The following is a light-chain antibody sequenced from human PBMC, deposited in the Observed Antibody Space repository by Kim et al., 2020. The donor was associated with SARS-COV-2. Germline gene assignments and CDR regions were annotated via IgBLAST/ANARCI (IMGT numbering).Light chain of an antibody. CDR3: CSYARGSAYV. Sequence: GQSITISCTGTSSDVGDYDYVSWYQQHPGKAPKLIISDGSNRPSGVSSRFSGSKSGNTASLTISGLQDEDEADYYCCSYARGSAYVFGTGTKVTVL. CDR1: SSDVGDYDY. J-gene: IGLJ1*01. CDR2: DGS. V-gene: IGLV2-14*03.